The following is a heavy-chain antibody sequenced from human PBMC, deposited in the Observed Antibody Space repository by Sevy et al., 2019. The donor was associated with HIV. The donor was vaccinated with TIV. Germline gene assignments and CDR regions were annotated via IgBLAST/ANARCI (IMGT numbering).Heavy chain of an antibody. CDR3: VRAIQSEGSF. CDR1: GFNIESYW. V-gene: IGHV3-7*04. CDR2: IKEDDTVK. J-gene: IGHJ4*02. D-gene: IGHD2-2*02. Sequence: GGSLRLSCAASGFNIESYWMNWVRQAPGKPLEWVANIKEDDTVKYYVDSVQGRFTSFRDNGRNLVYLVMNNPRVEDTALYYCVRAIQSEGSFWGQGTLVTVSS.